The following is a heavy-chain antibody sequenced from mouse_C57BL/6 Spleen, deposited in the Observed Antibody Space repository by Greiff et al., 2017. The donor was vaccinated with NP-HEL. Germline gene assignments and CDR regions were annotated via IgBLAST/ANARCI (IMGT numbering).Heavy chain of an antibody. J-gene: IGHJ2*01. CDR3: ARSYSNYGFDY. CDR1: GYAFSSSW. CDR2: IYPGVGDT. Sequence: QVQLQQSGPELVKPGASVKISCKASGYAFSSSWLNWVKQRPGMGLEWIGRIYPGVGDTTYNGRLKGKATLTAAKASSSAYMQLSRLTPEDSAVYFCARSYSNYGFDYWGQGTTLTVSS. D-gene: IGHD2-5*01. V-gene: IGHV1-82*01.